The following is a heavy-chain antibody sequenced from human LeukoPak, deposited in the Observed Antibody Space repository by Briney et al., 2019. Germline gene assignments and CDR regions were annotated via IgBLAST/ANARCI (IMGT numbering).Heavy chain of an antibody. J-gene: IGHJ3*02. CDR3: AREGIYSSSWYDAFDI. CDR1: EFTFSTYS. D-gene: IGHD6-13*01. CDR2: ISGSSDAI. Sequence: PGGSLRLSCAASEFTFSTYSMNWVRQAPGKGLEWISYISGSSDAIYYADSVKGRFTISRDNAKNSLFLQMNSLRAEDTAIYYCAREGIYSSSWYDAFDIWGQGTMVTVSS. V-gene: IGHV3-48*04.